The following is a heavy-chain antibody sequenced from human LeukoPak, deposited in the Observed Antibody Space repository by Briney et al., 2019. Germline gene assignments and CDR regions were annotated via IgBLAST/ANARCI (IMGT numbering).Heavy chain of an antibody. D-gene: IGHD4-23*01. V-gene: IGHV3-66*01. J-gene: IGHJ4*02. CDR1: GFTFSNTW. Sequence: AGGSLRLSCAASGFTFSNTWMSWVRQAPGKGLEWVSVIYSGGSTYYADSVKGRFTISRDNAKNSLYLQMNNLRAEDTAVYYCARDSRWSSDYWGQGTLVIVSS. CDR2: IYSGGST. CDR3: ARDSRWSSDY.